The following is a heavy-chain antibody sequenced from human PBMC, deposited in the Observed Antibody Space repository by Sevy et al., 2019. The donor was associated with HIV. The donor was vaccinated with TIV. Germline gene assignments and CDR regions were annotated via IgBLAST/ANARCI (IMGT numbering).Heavy chain of an antibody. D-gene: IGHD3-22*01. J-gene: IGHJ6*03. V-gene: IGHV3-30-3*01. CDR1: GFTFSSYA. CDR2: ISYDGGNK. CDR3: ARDYRYYYDSSGYKSYYMDV. Sequence: GGSLRLSCAASGFTFSSYAMHWVRQAPGKGLEWVAVISYDGGNKYYADSVKGRFTISRDNSKNTLYLQMNSLRAEDKVEYYCARDYRYYYDSSGYKSYYMDVWGKGTTVTVSS.